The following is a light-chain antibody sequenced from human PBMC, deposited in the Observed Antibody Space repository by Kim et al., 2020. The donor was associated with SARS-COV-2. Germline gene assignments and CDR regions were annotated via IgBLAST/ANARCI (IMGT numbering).Light chain of an antibody. V-gene: IGLV2-14*03. Sequence: QSITISCPGTSSDVGGYNFVSWYQQHPGKAPKLMIYDVSKRPSGVSNRFSGSKSANTASLTISGLQAEDEADYYCSSYTSSSTSWVFGGGTRLTVL. J-gene: IGLJ3*02. CDR2: DVS. CDR3: SSYTSSSTSWV. CDR1: SSDVGGYNF.